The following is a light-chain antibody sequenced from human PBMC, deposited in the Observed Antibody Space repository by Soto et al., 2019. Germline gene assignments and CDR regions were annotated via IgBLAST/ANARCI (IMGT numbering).Light chain of an antibody. CDR3: PSYAGSNNFVV. CDR1: SSDDGGYNY. J-gene: IGLJ2*01. V-gene: IGLV2-8*01. Sequence: QSVLTQPPSASGSPGQSVTISCTGTSSDDGGYNYVSWYQQHPGKAPKLMIYEVSKRPSGVPDRFSGSKSGNTASLTVSGLQAEDEADYYCPSYAGSNNFVVFGGGTKLTVL. CDR2: EVS.